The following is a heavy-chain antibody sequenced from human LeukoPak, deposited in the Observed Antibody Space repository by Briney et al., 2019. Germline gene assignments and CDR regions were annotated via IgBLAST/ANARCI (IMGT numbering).Heavy chain of an antibody. CDR2: IYYSGST. CDR1: GGSISSGGYY. J-gene: IGHJ4*02. D-gene: IGHD6-13*01. Sequence: SETRSLTCTVSGGSISSGGYYWSWIRQHPGKGLEWNGYIYYSGSTYYNPSLKSRVTISVDTSKNQFSLKVSSVTAADTAVYYCARDGGDSRSWSWDYWGQGTLVTVSS. V-gene: IGHV4-31*03. CDR3: ARDGGDSRSWSWDY.